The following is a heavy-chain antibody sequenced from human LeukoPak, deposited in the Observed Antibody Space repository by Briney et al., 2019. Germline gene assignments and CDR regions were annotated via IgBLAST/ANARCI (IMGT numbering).Heavy chain of an antibody. J-gene: IGHJ4*02. Sequence: SETLSLTCTVSGGSISSYYWSWIRQPPGKGLEWIGYIYYSGSTNYNPSLKSRVTISVDTSKNQFSLKLSSVTAADTAVYYCARHSPGGMARGVGYDYWGQGTLVTVSS. CDR2: IYYSGST. CDR3: ARHSPGGMARGVGYDY. V-gene: IGHV4-59*08. CDR1: GGSISSYY. D-gene: IGHD3-10*01.